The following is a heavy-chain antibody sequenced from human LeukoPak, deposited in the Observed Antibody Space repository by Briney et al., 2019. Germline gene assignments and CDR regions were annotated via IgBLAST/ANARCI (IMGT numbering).Heavy chain of an antibody. V-gene: IGHV3-64*04. Sequence: GGSLRLSCSASGFTFSSFAMFWVRQAPRKGLEYVSGISSDGGRTNYADSVKARFTISRDNAKNMLYLQMNSLRAEDTAVYFCARDRGYSADQWGQGTLVTVSS. J-gene: IGHJ4*02. CDR3: ARDRGYSADQ. CDR1: GFTFSSFA. CDR2: ISSDGGRT. D-gene: IGHD2-15*01.